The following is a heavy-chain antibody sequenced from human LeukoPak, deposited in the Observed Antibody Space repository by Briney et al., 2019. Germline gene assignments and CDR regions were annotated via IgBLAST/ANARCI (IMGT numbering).Heavy chain of an antibody. V-gene: IGHV1-2*02. J-gene: IGHJ4*02. Sequence: GASVKVSCKASGYTFTAYYIHWVRQAPGQGLEWMGLINPNTGVTKFAQKFHGRVTMSRDTSISTAYMELNRLTSDDTAVYYCARDHQRYSSGMKLGYWGQGTLVTVSS. D-gene: IGHD6-19*01. CDR1: GYTFTAYY. CDR3: ARDHQRYSSGMKLGY. CDR2: INPNTGVT.